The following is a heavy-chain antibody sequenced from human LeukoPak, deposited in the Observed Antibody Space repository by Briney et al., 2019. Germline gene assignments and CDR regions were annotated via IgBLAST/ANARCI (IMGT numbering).Heavy chain of an antibody. J-gene: IGHJ4*02. Sequence: PGRSLSLSCTASGFPFGDYAMSWSRQAPGTGLEWGGFIGSKAYGGTTEYAASVKGRFTISRDDSKSIAYLQMNSLKTEDTAVYYCTRDGDSSGLYFDDWGQGTLVTVYS. CDR2: IGSKAYGGTT. V-gene: IGHV3-49*03. CDR3: TRDGDSSGLYFDD. D-gene: IGHD6-19*01. CDR1: GFPFGDYA.